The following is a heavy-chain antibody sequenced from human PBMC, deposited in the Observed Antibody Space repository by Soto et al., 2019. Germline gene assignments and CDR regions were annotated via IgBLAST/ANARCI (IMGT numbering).Heavy chain of an antibody. CDR1: GFTFSSYG. Sequence: TGGSLRLSCAASGFTFSSYGMHWVRQAPGKGLEWVAVIWYDGSNKYYADSVKGRFTISRDNSKNTLYLQMNSLRAEDTAVYYCARDGADVLRYFDWFSGPYYYYYYGMDVWGQGTTVTVSS. CDR3: ARDGADVLRYFDWFSGPYYYYYYGMDV. V-gene: IGHV3-33*01. J-gene: IGHJ6*02. CDR2: IWYDGSNK. D-gene: IGHD3-9*01.